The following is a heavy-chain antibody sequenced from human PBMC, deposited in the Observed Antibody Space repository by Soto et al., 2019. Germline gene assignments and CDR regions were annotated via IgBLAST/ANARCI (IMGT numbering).Heavy chain of an antibody. CDR2: ISGYNGIT. CDR3: ARDPTIFGVVQNYGMDV. CDR1: GYTFTSYG. D-gene: IGHD3-3*01. Sequence: QVQLVQSGAEVKKPGASVKVSCKASGYTFTSYGITWVRQAPGQGLEWMGWISGYNGITNYAQKLQGRVTMTTDTSTITAYMELRSLRSDDTAVYYCARDPTIFGVVQNYGMDVWGQGITVTVSS. V-gene: IGHV1-18*01. J-gene: IGHJ6*02.